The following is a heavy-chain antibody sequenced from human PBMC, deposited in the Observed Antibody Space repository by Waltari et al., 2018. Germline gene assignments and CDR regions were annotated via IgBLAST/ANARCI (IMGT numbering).Heavy chain of an antibody. V-gene: IGHV4-34*01. CDR1: GGSFSGYY. CDR2: INHSGST. Sequence: QVQLQQWGAGLLKPSETLSLTCAVYGGSFSGYYWSWIRQPPGKGLEWIGEINHSGSTNYNPSLKSRVTISVDTSKNQFSLKLSSVTAADTAVYYCARAPYYDFWSGYYRVYYYYGMDVWGQGTTVTVSS. CDR3: ARAPYYDFWSGYYRVYYYYGMDV. J-gene: IGHJ6*02. D-gene: IGHD3-3*01.